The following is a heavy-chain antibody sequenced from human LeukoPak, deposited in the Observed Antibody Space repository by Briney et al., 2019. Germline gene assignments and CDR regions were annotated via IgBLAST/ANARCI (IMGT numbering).Heavy chain of an antibody. CDR3: AKASSGSRSLNWFDP. Sequence: PGGSLRLSCAASGFTVSSNEMSWVRQAPGKGLEWVSAISGSGGSTYYADSVKGRFTISRDNSKNTLYLQMNSLRAEDTAVYYCAKASSGSRSLNWFDPWGQGTLVTVSS. V-gene: IGHV3-23*01. CDR1: GFTVSSNE. D-gene: IGHD1-26*01. J-gene: IGHJ5*02. CDR2: ISGSGGST.